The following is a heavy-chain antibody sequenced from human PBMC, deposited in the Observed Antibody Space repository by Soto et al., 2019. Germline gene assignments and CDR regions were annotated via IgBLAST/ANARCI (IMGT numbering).Heavy chain of an antibody. J-gene: IGHJ5*02. CDR3: AKDTYYDILTGYPNWFDP. CDR2: ISGSGGST. D-gene: IGHD3-9*01. V-gene: IGHV3-23*01. Sequence: SGGSLRLSCAASGFTFSSYAMSWVRQAPGKGLEWVSAISGSGGSTYYADSVKGRFTISRDNSKNTLYLQMNSLRAEDTAVYYCAKDTYYDILTGYPNWFDPWGQGTLVTVSS. CDR1: GFTFSSYA.